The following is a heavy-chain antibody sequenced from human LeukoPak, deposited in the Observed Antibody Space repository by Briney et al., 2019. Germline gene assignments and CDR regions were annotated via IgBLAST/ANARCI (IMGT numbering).Heavy chain of an antibody. CDR2: IYHSGST. V-gene: IGHV4-30-2*01. J-gene: IGHJ4*02. D-gene: IGHD1-26*01. CDR3: ASSIPSGSYYVGFDY. CDR1: GGSISSGGYY. Sequence: PSETLSLTCTVSGGSISSGGYYWSWIRQPPGKGLEWIGYIYHSGSTYYNPSLKSRVTMSVDTSKNQFSLKLSSVTAADTAVYYCASSIPSGSYYVGFDYWGQGTLVTVSS.